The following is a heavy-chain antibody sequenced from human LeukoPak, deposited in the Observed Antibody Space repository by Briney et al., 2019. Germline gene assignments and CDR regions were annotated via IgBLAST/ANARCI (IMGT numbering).Heavy chain of an antibody. CDR1: GFTFSSYG. CDR3: AAGLSTFGRVIVTPLDY. D-gene: IGHD3-16*02. CDR2: ISYDGSNK. Sequence: GGSLRLSCAASGFTFSSYGMHWVRQAPGKGLEWVAVISYDGSNKYYADSVKGRFTISRDNSKNTLYLQMNSLRAEDTAVYYCAAGLSTFGRVIVTPLDYWGQGTLVTVSS. J-gene: IGHJ4*02. V-gene: IGHV3-30*03.